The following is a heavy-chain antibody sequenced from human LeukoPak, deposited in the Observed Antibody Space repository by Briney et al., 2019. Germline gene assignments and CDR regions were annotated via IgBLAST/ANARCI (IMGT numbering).Heavy chain of an antibody. V-gene: IGHV3-48*03. J-gene: IGHJ4*02. CDR1: GFTFSSYE. D-gene: IGHD5-12*01. CDR2: ISSSGGTI. CDR3: ARGPSGYHNT. Sequence: PGGSLRLSCAASGFTFSSYEMSWVRQAPGKGLEWVSYISSSGGTIYYADSVKGRFTISRDNSKNTLFLQMNSLRAEDTAVYYCARGPSGYHNTGGQGTLVTVSS.